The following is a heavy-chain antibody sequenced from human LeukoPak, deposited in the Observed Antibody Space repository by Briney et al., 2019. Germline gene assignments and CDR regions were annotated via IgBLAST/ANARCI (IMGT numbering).Heavy chain of an antibody. Sequence: GGSLRLSCAASGFTFSTYVMQWVRQATGEGLEYVSAITGDGGYTYYANSVKGRFTISRDNSKKTLYLQMGSLRADDMAVYYCARVSTNDRRNAFDIWGQGTMVTVSS. J-gene: IGHJ3*02. CDR2: ITGDGGYT. D-gene: IGHD2-8*01. V-gene: IGHV3-64*01. CDR1: GFTFSTYV. CDR3: ARVSTNDRRNAFDI.